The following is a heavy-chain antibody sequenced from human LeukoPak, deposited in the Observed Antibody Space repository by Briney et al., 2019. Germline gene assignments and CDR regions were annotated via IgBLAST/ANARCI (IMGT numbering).Heavy chain of an antibody. CDR3: ARLPLIPAAAVDY. J-gene: IGHJ4*02. Sequence: ASVKVSCKASGYTFTGYYMHWVRQAPGQGLEWMGWISAYNGNTNYAQKLQGRVTMTTDTSTSTAYMELRSLRSDDTAVYYCARLPLIPAAAVDYWGQGTLVTVSS. D-gene: IGHD6-13*01. CDR2: ISAYNGNT. V-gene: IGHV1-18*04. CDR1: GYTFTGYY.